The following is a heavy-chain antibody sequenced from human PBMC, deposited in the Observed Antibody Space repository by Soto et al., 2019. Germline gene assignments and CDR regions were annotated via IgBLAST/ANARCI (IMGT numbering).Heavy chain of an antibody. CDR3: ARFSGLYCSSTSCYYYYGMDV. J-gene: IGHJ6*02. V-gene: IGHV1-69*13. D-gene: IGHD2-2*01. CDR2: IIPIFGTA. CDR1: GGTFSSYA. Sequence: ASVKVSCKASGGTFSSYAIIWVRQATGQGLEWMGGIIPIFGTANYAQKFQGRVTITADESTSTAYMELSSLRSEDTAVYYCARFSGLYCSSTSCYYYYGMDVWGQGTTVTVSS.